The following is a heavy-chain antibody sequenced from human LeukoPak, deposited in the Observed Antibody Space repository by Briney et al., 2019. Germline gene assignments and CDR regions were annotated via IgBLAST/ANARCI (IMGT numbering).Heavy chain of an antibody. CDR1: GGSFSGYY. CDR3: ARGRSNGWFY. J-gene: IGHJ4*02. CDR2: IST. Sequence: SETLSLTCAVYGGSFSGYYWSWIRQPPGKGLEWIGEISTNYNPSLKSRVTISVDTSKNQFSLKLGSVTAADTAVYYCARGRSNGWFYWGQGTLVTVSS. V-gene: IGHV4-34*01. D-gene: IGHD2-8*01.